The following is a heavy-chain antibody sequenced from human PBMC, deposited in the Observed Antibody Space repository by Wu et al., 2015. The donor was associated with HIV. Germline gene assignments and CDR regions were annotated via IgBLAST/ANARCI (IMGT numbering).Heavy chain of an antibody. V-gene: IGHV1-69*11. CDR2: LIPMHGTA. CDR3: ARLYGDYFDY. D-gene: IGHD4-17*01. Sequence: QVQLLQSGAEVKNPGSSVRVSCTASGGTFSNYALSWVRQAPGQGLEWMGRLIPMHGTANYAQKFQGRVTITADESTSTAYMDVSSLRSEDTAVYYCARLYGDYFDYWGQGTLVTVSS. J-gene: IGHJ4*02. CDR1: GGTFSNYA.